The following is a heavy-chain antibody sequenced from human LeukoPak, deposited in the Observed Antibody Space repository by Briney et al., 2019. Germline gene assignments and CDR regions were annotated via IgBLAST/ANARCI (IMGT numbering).Heavy chain of an antibody. CDR3: ARGQYYYGSSGYCYRNP. D-gene: IGHD3-22*01. V-gene: IGHV1-8*01. CDR2: MNPNSGNT. Sequence: ASVKVSCKASGYTFTSYDINWVRQATGQGLEWMGWMNPNSGNTGYAQKFQGRVTMTRNTSISTAYMELSSLRSEDTAVYYCARGQYYYGSSGYCYRNPWGQGTLVTVSS. J-gene: IGHJ5*02. CDR1: GYTFTSYD.